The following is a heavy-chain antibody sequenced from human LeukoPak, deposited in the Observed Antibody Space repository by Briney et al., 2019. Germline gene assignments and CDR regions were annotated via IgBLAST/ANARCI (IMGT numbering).Heavy chain of an antibody. Sequence: ASVKVSCKASGDTFTSYDINWLRQATGQGLEWMGWMSPNSGNTGYEQKFQGRITLTRDTSISTAYMELSSLRSEDTAVYYCAICIGDCGGAFDVWCQGTMVTVSS. J-gene: IGHJ3*01. CDR3: AICIGDCGGAFDV. CDR2: MSPNSGNT. CDR1: GDTFTSYD. V-gene: IGHV1-8*01. D-gene: IGHD2-21*02.